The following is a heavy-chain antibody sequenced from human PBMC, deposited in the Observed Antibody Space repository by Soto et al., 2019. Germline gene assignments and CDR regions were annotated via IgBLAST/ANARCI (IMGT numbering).Heavy chain of an antibody. V-gene: IGHV3-21*01. CDR3: PRESCRPTCHAAFDI. CDR2: ISSDGSYR. J-gene: IGHJ3*02. Sequence: GGSLRLSCVASGFTFSIYSMNWVRQAPGKGLEWVSSISSDGSYRYYGDSVKGRFTISRDNARKSLYLQMNSLGAEDTAFYYCPRESCRPTCHAAFDIWGIGTLVTVSS. D-gene: IGHD1-26*01. CDR1: GFTFSIYS.